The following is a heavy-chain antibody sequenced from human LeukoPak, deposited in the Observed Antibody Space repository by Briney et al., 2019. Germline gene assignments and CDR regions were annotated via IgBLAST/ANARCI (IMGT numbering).Heavy chain of an antibody. CDR3: AKDSDILTSGFDY. D-gene: IGHD3-9*01. Sequence: GGSLRLSCAASGFTFDDYAMHWVRQAAGKGLEWGSGISWNSGSIGYADSVKGRFTISRDNAKNSLYLQMNSLRAEDTALYYCAKDSDILTSGFDYWGQGTLVTVSS. CDR1: GFTFDDYA. CDR2: ISWNSGSI. J-gene: IGHJ4*02. V-gene: IGHV3-9*01.